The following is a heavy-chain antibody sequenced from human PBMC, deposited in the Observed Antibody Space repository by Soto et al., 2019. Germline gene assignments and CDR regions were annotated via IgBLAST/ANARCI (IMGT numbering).Heavy chain of an antibody. CDR1: GYRFTSYW. J-gene: IGHJ4*02. V-gene: IGHV5-51*01. Sequence: GESLKISCKGSGYRFTSYWIGWVRQIPGKGLEWMGIFCPGDSDTRYSPPFQGQVTISADKSISTAYLQWSSLKASDTAIYYCALSSVAAAGFDYWGRGTVVTVSS. CDR3: ALSSVAAAGFDY. CDR2: FCPGDSDT. D-gene: IGHD6-13*01.